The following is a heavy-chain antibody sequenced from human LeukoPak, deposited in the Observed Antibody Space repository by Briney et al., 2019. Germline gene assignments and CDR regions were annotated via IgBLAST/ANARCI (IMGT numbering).Heavy chain of an antibody. Sequence: PGGSLRLSCAASGSTFDDYAMHWVRQAPGKGLEWVSGISWNSGSIGYADSVKGRFTISRDNAKNSLYLQMNSLRAEDTALYYCAKAAGSGSSSGWYYYYYGMDVWGQGTTVTVSS. CDR3: AKAAGSGSSSGWYYYYYGMDV. J-gene: IGHJ6*02. V-gene: IGHV3-9*01. CDR1: GSTFDDYA. CDR2: ISWNSGSI. D-gene: IGHD3-10*01.